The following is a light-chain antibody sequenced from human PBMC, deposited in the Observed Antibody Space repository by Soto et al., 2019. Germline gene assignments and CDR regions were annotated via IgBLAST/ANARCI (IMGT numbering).Light chain of an antibody. CDR1: QSVSSN. CDR2: GAS. CDR3: QQYNNWPGT. J-gene: IGKJ3*01. Sequence: EIVMTQSPATLSVSPGERATLSCRASQSVSSNLAWYQQKPGQAPRLLIYGASIRATGIPARFSGSGSGTEVTLTISSLQSEDFAVYYCQQYNNWPGTFGPGTKVDIK. V-gene: IGKV3D-15*01.